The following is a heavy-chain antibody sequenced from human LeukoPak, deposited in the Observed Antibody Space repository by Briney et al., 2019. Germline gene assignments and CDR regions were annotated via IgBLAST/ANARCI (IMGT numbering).Heavy chain of an antibody. CDR3: AREEERAGAGQY. D-gene: IGHD6-13*01. CDR1: GFTFSSNS. J-gene: IGHJ4*02. Sequence: GGSLRLSCAASGFTFSSNSMNWVRQAPGKGPEWVSSISSSSYIYYADSVKGRFTISRDNAKNSVYLQMNSLRAEDSAVYYCAREEERAGAGQYWGQGTLVTVSS. CDR2: ISSSSYI. V-gene: IGHV3-21*01.